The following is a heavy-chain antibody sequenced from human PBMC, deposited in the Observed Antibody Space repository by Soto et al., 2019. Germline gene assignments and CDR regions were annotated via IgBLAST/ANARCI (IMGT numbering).Heavy chain of an antibody. J-gene: IGHJ4*02. CDR3: FTAPGLNVLF. V-gene: IGHV3-15*01. D-gene: IGHD2-21*01. CDR2: IKSKIDGGTT. CDR1: GLTFNSAW. Sequence: GGSLRLSCAASGLTFNSAWMSWVRQAPGKGLEWVGRIKSKIDGGTTDYAAPVKGRFTISRDDLEDTLYLQMNSLKTEDTAVYYCFTAPGLNVLFWGQGTLVTVSS.